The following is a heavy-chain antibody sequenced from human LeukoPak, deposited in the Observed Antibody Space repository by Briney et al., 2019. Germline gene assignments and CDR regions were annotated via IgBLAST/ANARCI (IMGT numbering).Heavy chain of an antibody. CDR2: IYTGGST. D-gene: IGHD2-2*03. Sequence: PGGSLILSCAASGFTVSSNYMSWVRQAPGKGLEWVSVIYTGGSTYYADSVKGRFTISRDNSKNTLLLQMNSLRAEDTAVYYCARDFGCCSTTSCYDQWGQGTLATVSS. CDR3: ARDFGCCSTTSCYDQ. CDR1: GFTVSSNY. J-gene: IGHJ4*02. V-gene: IGHV3-53*01.